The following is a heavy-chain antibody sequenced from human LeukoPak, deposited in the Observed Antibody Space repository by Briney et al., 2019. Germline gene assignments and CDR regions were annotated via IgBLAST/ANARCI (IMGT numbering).Heavy chain of an antibody. CDR1: GFTFSNYG. CDR3: AMQWLVKGGYYFDY. CDR2: ITSSSSI. J-gene: IGHJ4*02. V-gene: IGHV3-48*01. D-gene: IGHD6-19*01. Sequence: GGSLRLSCAASGFTFSNYGMNWVRQAQGKGLEWVSFITSSSSIYYADSVKGRFTISRDDAKNSLFLQMNSLRAEDTAVYYCAMQWLVKGGYYFDYWGQGTLVTVSS.